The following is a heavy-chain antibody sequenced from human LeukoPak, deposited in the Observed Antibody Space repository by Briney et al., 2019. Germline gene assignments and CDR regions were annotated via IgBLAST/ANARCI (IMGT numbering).Heavy chain of an antibody. Sequence: GGSLRLSCAASGFTFSNYWMSWVRQAPGKGLEWVANIKQDESEKYYVESVKGRFTISRDNAKNSLYLQMNSLRAEDTAVYYCARDLGGPLVYYYYMDVWGKGTTVTVSS. CDR2: IKQDESEK. V-gene: IGHV3-7*03. CDR3: ARDLGGPLVYYYYMDV. CDR1: GFTFSNYW. D-gene: IGHD3-10*01. J-gene: IGHJ6*03.